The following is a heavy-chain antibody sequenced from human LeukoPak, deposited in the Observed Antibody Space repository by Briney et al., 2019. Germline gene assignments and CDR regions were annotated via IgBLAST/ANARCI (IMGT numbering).Heavy chain of an antibody. V-gene: IGHV4-61*02. Sequence: PSRTLSLTCSVSGGSISSGRYYWTWIRQPAGKGLEWIGRLYTNDNTNYDPSLESRVSISVDTSKSQFYLQLTSVTAADTAVYFCARGVVTDDYYMDVWGKGITVIVSS. CDR1: GGSISSGRYY. CDR2: LYTNDNT. CDR3: ARGVVTDDYYMDV. D-gene: IGHD2-21*02. J-gene: IGHJ6*03.